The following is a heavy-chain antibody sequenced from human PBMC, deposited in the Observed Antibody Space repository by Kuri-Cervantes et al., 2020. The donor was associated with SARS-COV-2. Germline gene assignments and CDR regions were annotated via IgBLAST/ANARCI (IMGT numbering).Heavy chain of an antibody. V-gene: IGHV4-61*02. Sequence: SETLSLTCTVSGGSISSGSYYWSWIRQPAGKGLEWIGRIYTSGSTNYNPSLKSRVTISVDTSKNQFSLKLSSVTAADTAVYYCARHGPRGCSGGSCYSINWFDPWGQGTLVTVSS. D-gene: IGHD2-15*01. CDR1: GGSISSGSYY. CDR2: IYTSGST. J-gene: IGHJ5*02. CDR3: ARHGPRGCSGGSCYSINWFDP.